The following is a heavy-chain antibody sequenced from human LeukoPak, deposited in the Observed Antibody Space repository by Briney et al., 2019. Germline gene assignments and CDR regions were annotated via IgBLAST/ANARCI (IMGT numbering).Heavy chain of an antibody. Sequence: GGSLRLSCAASGFTFSSYGMHWVRQAPGKGLEWVAVISYDGSNKYYADSVKGRFTISRDNSKNMLYLQMNSLRAEDTAVYYCAKDSATLYDFWSGYYTGFDYWGQGTLVTVSS. CDR1: GFTFSSYG. D-gene: IGHD3-3*01. CDR3: AKDSATLYDFWSGYYTGFDY. CDR2: ISYDGSNK. J-gene: IGHJ4*02. V-gene: IGHV3-30*18.